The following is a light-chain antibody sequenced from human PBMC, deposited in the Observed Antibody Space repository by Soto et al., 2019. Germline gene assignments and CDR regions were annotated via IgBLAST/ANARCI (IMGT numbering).Light chain of an antibody. CDR3: LKDHSFLT. CDR2: AAS. V-gene: IGKV1-6*01. J-gene: IGKJ3*01. CDR1: HDIGDH. Sequence: AIQLTQSPASLSAAAGDRVTITCRASHDIGDHLAWYQQKSGKAPKLLIYAASSLQSGVPSRFIGSGSGTDFTLTINSLQAEDFATYYCLKDHSFLTFGPGTKV.